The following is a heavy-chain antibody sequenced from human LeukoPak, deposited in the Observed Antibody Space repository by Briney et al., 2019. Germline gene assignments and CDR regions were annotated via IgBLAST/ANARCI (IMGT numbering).Heavy chain of an antibody. Sequence: AISGSGGSTYYADSVKGRFTISRDNSKNTLYLQMNSLRAEDTAVYYCAKSMSDYYYYMDVWGKGTTVTVSS. V-gene: IGHV3-23*01. J-gene: IGHJ6*03. D-gene: IGHD2-8*01. CDR3: AKSMSDYYYYMDV. CDR2: ISGSGGST.